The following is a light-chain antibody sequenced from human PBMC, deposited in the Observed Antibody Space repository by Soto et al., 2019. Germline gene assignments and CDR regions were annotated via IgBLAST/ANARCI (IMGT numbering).Light chain of an antibody. Sequence: DIQMTQSPSSLSASVGDRVSITCRASQGISNNLAWYQQKPGKVPKLLIYAAATLQSGVPSRFSGSGSGTEFTLTISSLQPEDVETYYCQKYNGAPPSFGQATKVEIK. CDR3: QKYNGAPPS. V-gene: IGKV1-27*01. J-gene: IGKJ1*01. CDR1: QGISNN. CDR2: AAA.